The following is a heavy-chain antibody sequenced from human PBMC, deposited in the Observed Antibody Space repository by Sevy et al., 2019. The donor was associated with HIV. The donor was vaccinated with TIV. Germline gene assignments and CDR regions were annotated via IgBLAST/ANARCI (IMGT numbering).Heavy chain of an antibody. Sequence: SETQSLTCTVSGGSISSSSYYWGWIRQPPGKGLEWIGSIYYSGSTYYNPSLKSRVTISVDTSKNQFSLKLSSVTAADTAVYYCARVGGYCSGGSCYPIFDYWGQGTLVTVSS. CDR3: ARVGGYCSGGSCYPIFDY. V-gene: IGHV4-39*01. CDR1: GGSISSSSYY. CDR2: IYYSGST. D-gene: IGHD2-15*01. J-gene: IGHJ4*02.